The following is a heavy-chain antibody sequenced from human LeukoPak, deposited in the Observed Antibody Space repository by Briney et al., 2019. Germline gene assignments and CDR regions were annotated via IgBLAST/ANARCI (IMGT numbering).Heavy chain of an antibody. CDR3: ARARWEIDY. Sequence: PSETLSLTCTVSGGSISSYYWSWIRQPPGKGLEWIGYIYYSGSTYYNPSLKSRVTISVDTSKNQFSLKLSSVTAADTAVYYCARARWEIDYWGQGTLVTVSS. J-gene: IGHJ4*02. CDR2: IYYSGST. CDR1: GGSISSYY. V-gene: IGHV4-59*01. D-gene: IGHD1-26*01.